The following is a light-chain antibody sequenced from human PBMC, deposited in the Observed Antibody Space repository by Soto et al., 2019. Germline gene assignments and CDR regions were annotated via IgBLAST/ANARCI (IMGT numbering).Light chain of an antibody. CDR2: EVS. Sequence: QSALTQPPSASGSPGQSVTISCTGTSSDVGGCKFVSWYQQYPGKAPKLIIYEVSKRPSGVPDRFSGSKSGNTASLTVSGLRAEDEAEYYCSSCAGSNNPYAFGTGTKVTVL. V-gene: IGLV2-8*01. CDR3: SSCAGSNNPYA. J-gene: IGLJ1*01. CDR1: SSDVGGCKF.